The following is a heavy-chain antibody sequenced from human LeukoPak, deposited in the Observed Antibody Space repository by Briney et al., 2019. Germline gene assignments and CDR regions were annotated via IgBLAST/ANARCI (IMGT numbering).Heavy chain of an antibody. CDR2: ISGSGGST. V-gene: IGHV3-23*01. CDR1: GFTFSSYA. CDR3: AKEGRITMIVVVIMGEAFDI. Sequence: GGSLRLSCAASGFTFSSYAMSWVRQAPGKGLEWVSAISGSGGSTYYADSVKGRFTISRDNSKNTLYLQMNSLRAEDTAVYYCAKEGRITMIVVVIMGEAFDIWGQGTMVTVSS. D-gene: IGHD3-22*01. J-gene: IGHJ3*02.